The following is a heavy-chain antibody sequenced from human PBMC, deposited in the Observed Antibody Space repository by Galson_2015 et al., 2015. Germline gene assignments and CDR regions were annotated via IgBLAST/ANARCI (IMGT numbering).Heavy chain of an antibody. CDR2: ISSSGSTI. D-gene: IGHD3-3*01. CDR3: ARPNYDFWSGYHPDYFDY. J-gene: IGHJ4*02. V-gene: IGHV3-11*01. Sequence: SLSLSCAASGFTFSDYYMSWIRQAPGKGLEWVSYISSSGSTIYYADSVKGRFTISRDNAKNSLYLQMNSLRAEDTAVYYCARPNYDFWSGYHPDYFDYWGQGTLVTVSS. CDR1: GFTFSDYY.